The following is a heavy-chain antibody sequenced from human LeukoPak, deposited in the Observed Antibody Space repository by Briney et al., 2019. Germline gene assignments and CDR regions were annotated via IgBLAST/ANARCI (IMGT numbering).Heavy chain of an antibody. CDR3: ARQTGSGLFILP. CDR2: IYYTGNT. V-gene: IGHV4-39*01. J-gene: IGHJ4*02. D-gene: IGHD3/OR15-3a*01. Sequence: SSETLSLTCTVSGGSISSSYSYWGWIRQPPGMGLEWIGSIYYTGNTYYNAFLKSQVSISIDTSKNQFSLKLTSVTAADTAVYYCARQTGSGLFILPGGQGTLVTVSS. CDR1: GGSISSSYSY.